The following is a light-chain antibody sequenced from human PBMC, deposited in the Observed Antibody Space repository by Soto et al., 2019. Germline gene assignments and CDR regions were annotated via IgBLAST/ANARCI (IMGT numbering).Light chain of an antibody. Sequence: QTVVTQEPSFSVSPGRTVTLTCGLSSGSVSTSYYPSWYQQTPGQPPRTLIYSTNTRSSGVPDRFAGSILGNQAALTITGAQADDESDYYCVLYMGSGFWVFGGGTKLTVL. CDR3: VLYMGSGFWV. V-gene: IGLV8-61*01. J-gene: IGLJ3*02. CDR1: SGSVSTSYY. CDR2: STN.